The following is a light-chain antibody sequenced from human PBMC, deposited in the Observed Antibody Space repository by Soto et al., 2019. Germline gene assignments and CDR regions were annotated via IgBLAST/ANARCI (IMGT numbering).Light chain of an antibody. CDR1: QGIRSA. CDR3: QQFNSY. CDR2: DAA. V-gene: IGKV1-13*02. J-gene: IGKJ5*01. Sequence: AIQLTQSPSSLSASVGDRVTISCRASQGIRSALAWYQQKPGKAPKLLIYDAASLESGVPTRFRGSGSGTDFTLTISNLQPEDFPTYYFQQFNSYFGQGTRLEMK.